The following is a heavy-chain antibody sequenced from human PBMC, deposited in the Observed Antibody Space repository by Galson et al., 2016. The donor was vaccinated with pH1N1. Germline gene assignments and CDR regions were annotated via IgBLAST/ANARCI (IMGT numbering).Heavy chain of an antibody. D-gene: IGHD4-17*01. V-gene: IGHV6-1*01. CDR3: ARASLGDYVGNFEY. CDR1: GDSVSRNSAA. CDR2: TYYRSQWYN. Sequence: CAISGDSVSRNSAAWNWIRQSPSRGLEWLGRTYYRSQWYNDYAVSVKSRITVNPDTSKIQFSLQLNSVTPEDTAVYYCARASLGDYVGNFEYWGQGTLVTVSS. J-gene: IGHJ4*02.